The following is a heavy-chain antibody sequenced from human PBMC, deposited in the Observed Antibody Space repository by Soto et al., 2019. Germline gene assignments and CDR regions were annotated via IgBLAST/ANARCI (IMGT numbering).Heavy chain of an antibody. CDR3: ARTTDGGYYYYGMDV. Sequence: SVKVSCKASGGTFSSYAISWVRQAPGQGLEWMGGIIPIFGTANYAQKFQGRVTITADESTSTAYMELSSLRSEDTAVYYCARTTDGGYYYYGMDVWGQGTTVTVSS. CDR1: GGTFSSYA. CDR2: IIPIFGTA. J-gene: IGHJ6*02. V-gene: IGHV1-69*13. D-gene: IGHD1-1*01.